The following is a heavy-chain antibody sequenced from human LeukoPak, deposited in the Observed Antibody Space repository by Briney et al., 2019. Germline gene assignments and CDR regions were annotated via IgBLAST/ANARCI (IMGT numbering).Heavy chain of an antibody. D-gene: IGHD3-22*01. V-gene: IGHV1-18*01. Sequence: ASVKVSCKASGHTFTSYGISWVRQAPGQGLEWMGWISAYNGNTNYAQKLQGRVTMTTDTSTSTAYMELRSLRSDDTAVYYCARPYYYDSSGSGDDYYYGMDVWGQGTTVTVSS. CDR1: GHTFTSYG. CDR3: ARPYYYDSSGSGDDYYYGMDV. CDR2: ISAYNGNT. J-gene: IGHJ6*02.